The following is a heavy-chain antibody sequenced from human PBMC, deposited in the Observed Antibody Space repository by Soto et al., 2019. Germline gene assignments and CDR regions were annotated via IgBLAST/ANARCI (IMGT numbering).Heavy chain of an antibody. CDR3: ARALTRYGERAFDI. J-gene: IGHJ3*02. D-gene: IGHD4-17*01. CDR2: IWYDGSNK. CDR1: GFTFSSYG. V-gene: IGHV3-33*01. Sequence: GGSLRLSCAASGFTFSSYGMHWVRQAPGKGLEWVAVIWYDGSNKYYADSVKGRFTISRDNSKNTLYLQMNSLRAEDTAVYYCARALTRYGERAFDIWGQGTMVTVS.